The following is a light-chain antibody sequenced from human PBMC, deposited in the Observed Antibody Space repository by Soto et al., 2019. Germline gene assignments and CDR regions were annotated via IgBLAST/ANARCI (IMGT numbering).Light chain of an antibody. Sequence: EIVLTQSPATLSLSPGERATLSCRASQSVSSYLGWYQQKPGQAPRLLIYDASNRATGIPARFSGGGPGTDFTLTISSLEPEDFAVYYCQQRSEWPRTFGQGTKVDIK. J-gene: IGKJ1*01. CDR1: QSVSSY. CDR3: QQRSEWPRT. CDR2: DAS. V-gene: IGKV3-11*01.